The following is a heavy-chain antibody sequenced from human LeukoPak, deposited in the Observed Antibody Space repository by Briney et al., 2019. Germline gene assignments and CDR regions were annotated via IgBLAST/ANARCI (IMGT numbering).Heavy chain of an antibody. J-gene: IGHJ6*03. CDR2: ISSSSSYI. Sequence: GGSLRLSCAASGFTFSSYSMNWVRQAPGKGLEWVSSISSSSSYIYYADSVKGRFTISRDNAKNSLYLQMSSLRAEDTAVYYCARDLGLEGGYYMDVWGKGTTVTVSS. D-gene: IGHD1-1*01. CDR1: GFTFSSYS. V-gene: IGHV3-21*01. CDR3: ARDLGLEGGYYMDV.